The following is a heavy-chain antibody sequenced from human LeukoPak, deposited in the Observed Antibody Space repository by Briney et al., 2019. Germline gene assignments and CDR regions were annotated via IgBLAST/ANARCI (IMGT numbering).Heavy chain of an antibody. J-gene: IGHJ4*02. Sequence: GGSLRLSCGASGFTFSNYEMNWVRQAPGMGLEWVSYISDSGSTIYYADSVRGRFTISRDNAKNSLYLQMNSLRAEDTAVYYCVRVSYFGSAGFDYWGQGTLVTVSS. CDR1: GFTFSNYE. CDR3: VRVSYFGSAGFDY. D-gene: IGHD2-21*01. CDR2: ISDSGSTI. V-gene: IGHV3-48*03.